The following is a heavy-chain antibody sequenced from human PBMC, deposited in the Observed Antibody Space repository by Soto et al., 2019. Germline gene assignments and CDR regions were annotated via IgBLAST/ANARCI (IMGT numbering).Heavy chain of an antibody. J-gene: IGHJ4*02. V-gene: IGHV3-23*01. CDR2: ISRYREIT. CDR3: AKYRYLDHDSRGYLFDN. Sequence: EVQLLESGGDLIQPGGSLRLSCAASGFTFNIYAMTWVRQAPGKGLEWVSAISRYREITYYADSVEGRFSISRDNSKNTLYLHMNSLRAEDTAVYYCAKYRYLDHDSRGYLFDNWGQGTLVTVSS. D-gene: IGHD3-22*01. CDR1: GFTFNIYA.